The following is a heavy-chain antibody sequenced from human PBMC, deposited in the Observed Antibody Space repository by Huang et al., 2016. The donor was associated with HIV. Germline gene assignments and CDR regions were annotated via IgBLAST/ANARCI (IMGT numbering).Heavy chain of an antibody. D-gene: IGHD3-22*01. CDR2: SRPILGTA. CDR1: GGTFSSYD. V-gene: IGHV1-69*13. CDR3: ARARGYYDSSVSYYFDY. J-gene: IGHJ4*02. Sequence: QVQLVQSGAEVKKPGSSVKVSCKASGGTFSSYDISWVRQAPGQGLEWMGGSRPILGTANYAQKFQGRVTITADESTSTAYMELSSLRSEDTAMYYCARARGYYDSSVSYYFDYWGQGTLVTVSS.